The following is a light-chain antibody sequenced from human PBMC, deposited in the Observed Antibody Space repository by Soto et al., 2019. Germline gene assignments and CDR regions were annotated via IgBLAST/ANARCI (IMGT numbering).Light chain of an antibody. V-gene: IGLV2-14*01. Sequence: QSVLTQPASVSGSPGQSITISCTGTSTDIGRYEFVSWYQQHPGKAPKLMIYDVSDRPSGVSNRFSGSKSGNTASLTISGLQAEDEADYYCSSYTTSRTLIFGGGTKLTVL. CDR1: STDIGRYEF. CDR3: SSYTTSRTLI. J-gene: IGLJ2*01. CDR2: DVS.